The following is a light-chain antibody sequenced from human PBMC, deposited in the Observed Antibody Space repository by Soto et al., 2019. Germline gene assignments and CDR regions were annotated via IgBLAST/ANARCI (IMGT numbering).Light chain of an antibody. CDR2: DVS. CDR1: SSDVGGYGY. J-gene: IGLJ1*01. CDR3: SSYTSGSTYV. V-gene: IGLV2-14*01. Sequence: QSALTQPASVSGSPGQSITISCTGTSSDVGGYGYVSWYQHHPGRAPKLVIYDVSNRPSGVSNRFSGAKSDNTASLTISGLQAEDEADYYCSSYTSGSTYVFGTGTKVTVL.